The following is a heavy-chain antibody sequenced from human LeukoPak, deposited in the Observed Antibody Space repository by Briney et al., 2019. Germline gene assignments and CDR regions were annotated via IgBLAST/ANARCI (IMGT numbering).Heavy chain of an antibody. CDR1: GFTFNNAW. D-gene: IGHD6-19*01. J-gene: IGHJ4*02. V-gene: IGHV3-15*01. CDR3: AAYIAVADY. Sequence: GGSLRLSCAASGFTFNNAWMSWVRQAPGKGLEWVGRIKSKSDGGTTDYAAPVKDRFTISRDDSQNTLYLQMSSLRAEDTAVYYCAAYIAVADYWGQGTLVTVSS. CDR2: IKSKSDGGTT.